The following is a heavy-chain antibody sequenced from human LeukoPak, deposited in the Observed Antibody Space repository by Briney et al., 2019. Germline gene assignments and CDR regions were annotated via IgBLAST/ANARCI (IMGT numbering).Heavy chain of an antibody. Sequence: PGRSLRLSCAASGFTFSNYGMHWVRQAPGKGLEWVSGISYDGSEKYYADSVKGRFTISRDNSKNTLFLQTNSLRGEDTAVYYCAKPGDAYSGSYFDYWGQGTLVTVSS. CDR2: ISYDGSEK. V-gene: IGHV3-30*18. CDR1: GFTFSNYG. CDR3: AKPGDAYSGSYFDY. J-gene: IGHJ4*02. D-gene: IGHD1-26*01.